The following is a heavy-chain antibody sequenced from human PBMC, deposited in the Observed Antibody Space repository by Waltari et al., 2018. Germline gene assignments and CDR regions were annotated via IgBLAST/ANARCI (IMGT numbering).Heavy chain of an antibody. Sequence: QLQLQESGPGLVKPSETLSLTCSVSGGSITNTKHYWGWIRPPPGQGLEWIGKMSYLGATYSGPSLKVRVTISRCTSTNQRSMKLGSVTAADTAMYYCATYIGASVGTAAFDVWGQGTMVTVSS. CDR1: GGSITNTKHY. D-gene: IGHD5-12*01. J-gene: IGHJ3*01. CDR2: MSYLGAT. V-gene: IGHV4-39*01. CDR3: ATYIGASVGTAAFDV.